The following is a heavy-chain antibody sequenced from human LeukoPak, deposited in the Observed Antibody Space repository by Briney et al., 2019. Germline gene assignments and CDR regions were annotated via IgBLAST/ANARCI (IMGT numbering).Heavy chain of an antibody. V-gene: IGHV1-2*02. D-gene: IGHD6-19*01. CDR3: ARVPQWLVGLYYFDY. CDR2: INPNSGGT. Sequence: ASVKVSCKASGYTFTGYYMHWVRQAPGQGLEWMGGINPNSGGTNYAQKFQGRVTMTRDTSISTAYMELSRLRSDDTAVYYCARVPQWLVGLYYFDYWGQGTLVTVSS. J-gene: IGHJ4*02. CDR1: GYTFTGYY.